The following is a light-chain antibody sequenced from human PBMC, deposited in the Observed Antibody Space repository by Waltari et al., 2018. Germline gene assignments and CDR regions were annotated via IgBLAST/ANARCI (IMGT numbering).Light chain of an antibody. CDR1: QTITGSR. CDR3: QQYDGSSVT. V-gene: IGKV3-20*01. J-gene: IGKJ4*01. Sequence: PQSPGTLSLARGDRATLSCWASQTITGSRLTWYQRKPGQAPRLLNYGASSRATGLPVKLSVNESVTAFTLTSSRLEPERSALYSCQQYDGSSVTFGGGTKVEV. CDR2: GAS.